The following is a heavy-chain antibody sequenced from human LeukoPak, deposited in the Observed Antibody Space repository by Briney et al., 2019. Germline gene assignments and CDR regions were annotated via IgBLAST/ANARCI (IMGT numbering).Heavy chain of an antibody. CDR2: INHSGST. D-gene: IGHD3-10*01. CDR3: ARGSRVRGVIRY. V-gene: IGHV4-34*01. Sequence: SETLSLTCAVYGGSFSGYYWSWIRQPPGKGLEWIGEINHSGSTNYNPSLKSRVTISVDTSKNQFSLKLSSVTAADTAVYYCARGSRVRGVIRYWGQGTLVTVSS. J-gene: IGHJ4*02. CDR1: GGSFSGYY.